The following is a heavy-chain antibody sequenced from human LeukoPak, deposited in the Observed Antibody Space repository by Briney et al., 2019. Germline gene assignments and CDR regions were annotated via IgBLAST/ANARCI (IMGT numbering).Heavy chain of an antibody. V-gene: IGHV4-61*02. Sequence: SETLSLTCTVSGGSISSGSYYWSWIRQPAGKGLEWIGRIYTSGSTNYNPSLKSRVTISVDTSKNQFSLKLSSVTAADTAVYLCAEFPASKVEKWGQGTLVTVSS. D-gene: IGHD2-2*01. CDR1: GGSISSGSYY. CDR2: IYTSGST. J-gene: IGHJ4*02. CDR3: AEFPASKVEK.